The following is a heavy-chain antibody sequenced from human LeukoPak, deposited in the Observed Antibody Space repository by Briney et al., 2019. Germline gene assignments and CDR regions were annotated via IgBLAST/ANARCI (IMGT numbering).Heavy chain of an antibody. J-gene: IGHJ5*02. V-gene: IGHV4-34*01. CDR1: GGSFSGYY. D-gene: IGHD2-2*01. CDR2: INHSGST. CDR3: ARVIVVVPAARGIDP. Sequence: SEILSLTCAVCGGSFSGYYWSWIRQPPGKGLEWIGEINHSGSTNYNPSLKSRVTISVDTSKNQFSLKLSSVTAADTAVYYCARVIVVVPAARGIDPWGQGTLVTVSS.